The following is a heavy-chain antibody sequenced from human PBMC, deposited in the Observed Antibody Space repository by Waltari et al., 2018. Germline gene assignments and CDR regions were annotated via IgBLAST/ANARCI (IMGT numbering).Heavy chain of an antibody. CDR1: AYAVNSGFY. J-gene: IGHJ4*02. V-gene: IGHV4-38-2*01. Sequence: QIQLQESGPGLLEPSETLSLTCDVSAYAVNSGFYWGWIRQPPGRGLEWIGTTYHDGTTVCHPTVKSRLTISMDTSKNQFFLKVNSVTAADTAMYYCMRQALGYCTSAACRRLESWGQGTLVTVSS. CDR3: MRQALGYCTSAACRRLES. CDR2: TYHDGTT. D-gene: IGHD2-8*02.